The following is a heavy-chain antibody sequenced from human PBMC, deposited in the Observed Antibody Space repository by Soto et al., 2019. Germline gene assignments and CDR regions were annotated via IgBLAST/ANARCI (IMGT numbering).Heavy chain of an antibody. V-gene: IGHV3-21*01. CDR1: GFTFRGFT. Sequence: GGSLRLSCTASGFTFRGFTMNWVRQAPGKGLEWVSTISSNSAYIYYTDALRGRFTISRDNAKNSLHLQMNSLRAEDTAVYYCTRDASRDSSARGWFDPWGPGTLDTVSS. CDR3: TRDASRDSSARGWFDP. CDR2: ISSNSAYI. J-gene: IGHJ5*02. D-gene: IGHD6-13*01.